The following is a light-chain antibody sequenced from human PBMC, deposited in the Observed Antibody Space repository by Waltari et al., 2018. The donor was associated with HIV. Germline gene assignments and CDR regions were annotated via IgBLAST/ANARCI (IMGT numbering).Light chain of an antibody. V-gene: IGKV1-5*03. J-gene: IGKJ4*01. CDR3: HQYNSYPLT. CDR2: RAS. CDR1: RSISNW. Sequence: DIQLPQSPSALPPSVAYTVPITCRASRSISNWLAWYLQKPGKAPKVLIYRASTLENGVPSRFSGSGSGTEFTLTISSLQPEDFATYSCHQYNSYPLTFGGGTRVEIK.